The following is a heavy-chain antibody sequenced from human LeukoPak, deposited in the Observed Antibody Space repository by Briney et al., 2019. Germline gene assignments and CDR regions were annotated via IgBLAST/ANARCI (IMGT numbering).Heavy chain of an antibody. J-gene: IGHJ5*02. CDR1: GGTFSSYA. CDR2: INPSGGST. V-gene: IGHV1-46*01. D-gene: IGHD6-6*01. CDR3: ARDRDSSSSGKWPNWFDP. Sequence: GASVKVSCKASGGTFSSYAISWVRQAPGQGLEWMGVINPSGGSTSYAQKFQGRVTMTRDTSTSTVYMELSSLRSEDTAVYYCARDRDSSSSGKWPNWFDPWGQGTLVTVSS.